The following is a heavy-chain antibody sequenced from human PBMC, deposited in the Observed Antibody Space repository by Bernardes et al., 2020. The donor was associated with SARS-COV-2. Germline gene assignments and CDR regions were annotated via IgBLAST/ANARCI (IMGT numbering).Heavy chain of an antibody. D-gene: IGHD4-17*01. CDR3: ARVGIDNTVPYRTYYYYGMDV. V-gene: IGHV3-74*01. Sequence: GGSLRLSCAASGFTFSSYWMHWVRQAPGKGLVWVSRINSDGSSTSYADSVKGRFTISRDNAKNTLYLQMNSLRAEDTAVYYCARVGIDNTVPYRTYYYYGMDVWGQGTTVTVSS. CDR2: INSDGSST. J-gene: IGHJ6*02. CDR1: GFTFSSYW.